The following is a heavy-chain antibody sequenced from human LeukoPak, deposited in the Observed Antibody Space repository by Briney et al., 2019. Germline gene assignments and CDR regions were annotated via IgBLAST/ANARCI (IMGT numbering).Heavy chain of an antibody. V-gene: IGHV4-34*01. Sequence: PSETLSLTCAVYGGSFSDYYWSWIRQSPGKGLEWIGEVNHSGSTNYNPSLKSRVTISIDTSKNQFSLKLSSVIAADTAVYYCARGRPGYRRIYYYYGMDVWGQGTTVTVSS. CDR2: VNHSGST. CDR1: GGSFSDYY. J-gene: IGHJ6*02. CDR3: ARGRPGYRRIYYYYGMDV. D-gene: IGHD5-24*01.